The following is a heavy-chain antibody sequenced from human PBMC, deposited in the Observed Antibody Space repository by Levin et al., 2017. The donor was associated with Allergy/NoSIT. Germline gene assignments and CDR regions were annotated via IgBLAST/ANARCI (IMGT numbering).Heavy chain of an antibody. V-gene: IGHV3-74*01. J-gene: IGHJ2*01. CDR3: ARDPGSASHDWYFDL. D-gene: IGHD6-19*01. CDR1: GFTFTSSW. CDR2: IHSDGRGP. Sequence: GGSLRLSCAASGFTFTSSWMHWVRQAPGKGLVWVSRIHSDGRGPSYADSVKGRFTISRDSAKNTVYLQMNSLRAEDTAVYYCARDPGSASHDWYFDLWGRGTLVTVSS.